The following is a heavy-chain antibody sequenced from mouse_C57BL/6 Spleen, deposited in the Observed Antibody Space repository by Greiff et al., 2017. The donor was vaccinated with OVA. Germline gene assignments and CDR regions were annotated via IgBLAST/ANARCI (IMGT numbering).Heavy chain of an antibody. J-gene: IGHJ3*01. D-gene: IGHD1-1*01. CDR2: IYPRSGNT. Sequence: QVQLQQSGAELARPGASVKLSCKASGYTFTSYGISWVKQRTGQGLEWIGEIYPRSGNTYYNEKFKGKATLTADKSSSTAYMELRSLTSEDSAVYFCALYDYGSSPFAYWGQGTLVTVSA. CDR3: ALYDYGSSPFAY. CDR1: GYTFTSYG. V-gene: IGHV1-81*01.